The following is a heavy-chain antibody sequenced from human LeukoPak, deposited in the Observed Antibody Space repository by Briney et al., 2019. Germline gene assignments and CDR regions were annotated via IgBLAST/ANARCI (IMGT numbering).Heavy chain of an antibody. Sequence: PSETLSLTCTVSGGSISSGGYYWSGIRQPPGKGLEGIGYIYHSGSTYYNPSLKSRVTVSVDRSKNQFSLKLSSVTAADTAVYYCASKKLELLGFDYWGQGTLVTVSS. V-gene: IGHV4-30-2*01. CDR1: GGSISSGGYY. CDR2: IYHSGST. CDR3: ASKKLELLGFDY. J-gene: IGHJ4*02. D-gene: IGHD1-7*01.